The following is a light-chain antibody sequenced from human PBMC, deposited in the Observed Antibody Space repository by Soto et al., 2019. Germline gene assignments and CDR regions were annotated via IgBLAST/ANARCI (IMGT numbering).Light chain of an antibody. J-gene: IGLJ3*02. V-gene: IGLV2-14*03. Sequence: QSALTQPASMSGSPGQSITISCTGTSDDVGGYDFVSWYQQHPGKVPRLIIYDFIKRPSGVSHRFSGSKSGNTASLTISGLQIEDEADYYCASYTRSSTYLFGGGTKLTVL. CDR1: SDDVGGYDF. CDR3: ASYTRSSTYL. CDR2: DFI.